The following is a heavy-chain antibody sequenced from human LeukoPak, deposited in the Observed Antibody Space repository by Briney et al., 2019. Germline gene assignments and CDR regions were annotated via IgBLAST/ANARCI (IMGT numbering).Heavy chain of an antibody. CDR1: GGSISSYY. CDR3: TRHLPGATWFDP. D-gene: IGHD1-26*01. CDR2: IYYSGST. J-gene: IGHJ5*02. V-gene: IGHV4-59*08. Sequence: PSETLSLTCTVSGGSISSYYWSWIRQPPGKGLEWIGYIYYSGSTNYNPSLKSRVTISVDTSKNQFSLKLGSVTAADTAVYYCTRHLPGATWFDPWGQGTQVTVSS.